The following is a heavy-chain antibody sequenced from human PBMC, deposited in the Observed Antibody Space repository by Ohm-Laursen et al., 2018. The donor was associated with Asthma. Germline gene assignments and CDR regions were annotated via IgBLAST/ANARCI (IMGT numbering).Heavy chain of an antibody. D-gene: IGHD3-3*01. CDR3: ARVDAFWSGYAFDY. CDR2: VSDSGST. CDR1: GDSIRSGGYY. J-gene: IGHJ4*02. Sequence: TLSLTCTVSGDSIRSGGYYWSWIRQLPGKGLECIGYVSDSGSTHYKPSLKSRVTISVDRSKNQFSLKLSSVTAADTAVYYCARVDAFWSGYAFDYWGQGTLVTVSS. V-gene: IGHV4-30-4*08.